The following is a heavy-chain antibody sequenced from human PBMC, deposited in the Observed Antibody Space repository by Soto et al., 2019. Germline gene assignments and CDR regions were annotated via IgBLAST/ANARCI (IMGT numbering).Heavy chain of an antibody. Sequence: QVQLVQSGAEVKKPGASVKVSCKASGYTFTGYYMHWVRQAPGQGLEWMGWINPNSGGTNYAQKSQGWVTMTRDTSISTAYMELSRLRSDDTAVYYCARGGVGYCSSTSCYTRYGMDVWGQGTTVTVSS. D-gene: IGHD2-2*02. J-gene: IGHJ6*02. CDR3: ARGGVGYCSSTSCYTRYGMDV. CDR2: INPNSGGT. V-gene: IGHV1-2*04. CDR1: GYTFTGYY.